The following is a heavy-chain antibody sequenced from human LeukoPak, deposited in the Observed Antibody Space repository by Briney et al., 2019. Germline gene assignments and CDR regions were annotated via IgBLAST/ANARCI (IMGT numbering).Heavy chain of an antibody. J-gene: IGHJ4*02. Sequence: SETLSLTCTVSGGSISSYYWSWIRQPAGKGLDFIGRIYTSGSTNYNPSLKSRVTMSVDTSKNQFSLKLSSVTAADTAVYYCARAPGYEIFDYWGQGTLVTVSS. D-gene: IGHD5-12*01. CDR3: ARAPGYEIFDY. CDR2: IYTSGST. V-gene: IGHV4-4*07. CDR1: GGSISSYY.